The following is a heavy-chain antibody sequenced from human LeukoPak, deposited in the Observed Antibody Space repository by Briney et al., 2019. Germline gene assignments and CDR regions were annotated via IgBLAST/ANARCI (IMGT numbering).Heavy chain of an antibody. Sequence: PGGSLRLSCAASGFTFSVYAMSWVRQAPGKGLEWVSGISGSGANTHYADSVKGRFTISRDSSKDTLYLQMNSLRAEDTATYYCAKDASGRYCPDYWGQGTLVTVSS. CDR1: GFTFSVYA. D-gene: IGHD1-26*01. CDR3: AKDASGRYCPDY. J-gene: IGHJ4*02. CDR2: ISGSGANT. V-gene: IGHV3-23*01.